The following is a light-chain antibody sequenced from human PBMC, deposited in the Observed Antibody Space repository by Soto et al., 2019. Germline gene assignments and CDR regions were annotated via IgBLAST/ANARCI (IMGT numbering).Light chain of an antibody. V-gene: IGKV1-33*01. CDR3: QQYDNLPLT. CDR1: QDISNY. CDR2: DAS. J-gene: IGKJ4*01. Sequence: DIQMTQSPSSLSASVGDRVTITCQASQDISNYFNWYQQKPGKAPKLLIYDASNLETGVPSRFSGSGSGTDFTFTISSLQHEDIATYYCQQYDNLPLTFGGGTKVEIK.